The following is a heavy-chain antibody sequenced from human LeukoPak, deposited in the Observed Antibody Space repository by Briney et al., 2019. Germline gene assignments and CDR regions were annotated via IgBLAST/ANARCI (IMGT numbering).Heavy chain of an antibody. D-gene: IGHD6-13*01. J-gene: IGHJ4*02. Sequence: GGSLRLSCAASGFTFSSYAVNWVRQAPGKGLEWVSGISGSGGSTYYVDSVKGRFTISRDNSKNTLYVRMNSLRAEDTAVYYCARADSNWHLYYFDYWGQATLVTVSS. CDR3: ARADSNWHLYYFDY. V-gene: IGHV3-23*01. CDR2: ISGSGGST. CDR1: GFTFSSYA.